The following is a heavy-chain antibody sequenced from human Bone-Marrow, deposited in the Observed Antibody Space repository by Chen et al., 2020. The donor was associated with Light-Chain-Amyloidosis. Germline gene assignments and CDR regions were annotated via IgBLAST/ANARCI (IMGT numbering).Heavy chain of an antibody. V-gene: IGHV3-23*01. J-gene: IGHJ4*02. D-gene: IGHD6-19*01. CDR3: ARRARISSGQFDI. Sequence: EVQLLESGGGLVQPGGSLRLSCSASGFTFSAYSMGWVRQAQGEGLELVASITGSDSATNDAESLRGRFAISRDNSMNTLYLQMNSLTSDDTAVYFCARRARISSGQFDIWGRGTLVTVSS. CDR1: GFTFSAYS. CDR2: ITGSDSAT.